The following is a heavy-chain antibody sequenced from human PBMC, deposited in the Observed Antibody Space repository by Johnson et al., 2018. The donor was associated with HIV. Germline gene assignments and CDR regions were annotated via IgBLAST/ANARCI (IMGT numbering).Heavy chain of an antibody. CDR1: GFTFSTYG. V-gene: IGHV3-30*03. Sequence: QVQLVESGGGVVQPGGSLRLSCAASGFTFSTYGMHWVRQAPGKGLEWVAVISFDGTNKYSPDSVKGRFTISRDNSKNTVYLQMNSLRAEDTAVYYCARAEPWDRRHYAFDIWGQGTVVTVSS. CDR3: ARAEPWDRRHYAFDI. J-gene: IGHJ3*02. CDR2: ISFDGTNK. D-gene: IGHD1-1*01.